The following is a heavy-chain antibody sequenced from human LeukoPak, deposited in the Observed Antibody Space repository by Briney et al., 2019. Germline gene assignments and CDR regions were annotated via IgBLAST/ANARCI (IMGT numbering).Heavy chain of an antibody. J-gene: IGHJ6*03. V-gene: IGHV1-2*02. CDR3: ARPRAMAAYYYYYYMDV. CDR2: INPNSGGT. Sequence: GASVKVSCKASGYTFTGYYMHWVRQAPGQGLEWMGWINPNSGGTNYAQKFQGRVTMTRDTSISTAYMELSRLRSDDTAVYYCARPRAMAAYYYYYYMDVWGKGTTVTVSS. D-gene: IGHD5-18*01. CDR1: GYTFTGYY.